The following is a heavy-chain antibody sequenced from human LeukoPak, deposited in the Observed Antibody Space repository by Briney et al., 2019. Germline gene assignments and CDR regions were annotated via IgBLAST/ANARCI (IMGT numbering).Heavy chain of an antibody. CDR2: ISSSSSYT. J-gene: IGHJ3*01. Sequence: GGSLRLSCAASGFTFSDYYMSWIRQAPGKGLEWVSYISSSSSYTNYADSVKGRFTIPRDNAKNSLYLQMNSLRPDDTAVYYCARCTASCYANAFDVWGQGTLLTVSS. V-gene: IGHV3-11*03. CDR3: ARCTASCYANAFDV. CDR1: GFTFSDYY. D-gene: IGHD2-2*01.